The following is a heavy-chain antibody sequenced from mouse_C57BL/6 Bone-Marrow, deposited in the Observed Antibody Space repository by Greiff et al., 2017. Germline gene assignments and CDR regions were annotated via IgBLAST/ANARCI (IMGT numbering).Heavy chain of an antibody. J-gene: IGHJ4*01. Sequence: EVQLVESGGGLVQPGGSLQLSCAASGFTFSDYYMYWVRQTPEKRLEWVAYISNGGGSTYYPDTVKGRFTISRDNAKNTLYLQMSRLKSEDTAMYYCARLGVYGNYLYAMDYWGQGTSVTVSS. V-gene: IGHV5-12*01. CDR1: GFTFSDYY. CDR2: ISNGGGST. D-gene: IGHD2-1*01. CDR3: ARLGVYGNYLYAMDY.